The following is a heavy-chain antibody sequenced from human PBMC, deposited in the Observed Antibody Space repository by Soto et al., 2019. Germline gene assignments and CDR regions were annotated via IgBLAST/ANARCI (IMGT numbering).Heavy chain of an antibody. CDR1: GGSISSSSYY. Sequence: QLQLQESGPGLVKPSETLSLTCTVSGGSISSSSYYWGWIRQPPGKGLEWIGSIYYSGSTYYNPSLKSRVTISVDTSKNQFSLKLSSVTAADTAVYYCARHVGFRLWFGAEFHWFDPWGQGTLVTVSS. CDR3: ARHVGFRLWFGAEFHWFDP. D-gene: IGHD3-10*01. CDR2: IYYSGST. J-gene: IGHJ5*02. V-gene: IGHV4-39*01.